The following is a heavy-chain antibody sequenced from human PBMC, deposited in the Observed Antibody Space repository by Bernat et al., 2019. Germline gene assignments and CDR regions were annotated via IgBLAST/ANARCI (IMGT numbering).Heavy chain of an antibody. V-gene: IGHV1-69*01. CDR1: GGTFSSYA. J-gene: IGHJ2*01. CDR3: ARRAQNYDFWSGYYQRSYWYFDL. CDR2: IIPIFGTA. Sequence: QAQLVQSGAEVKKPGSSVKVSCKASGGTFSSYAISWVRQAPGQGLEWMGGIIPIFGTANYAQKFQGRVTITADESTSTAYMELSSLRSEDTAVYYCARRAQNYDFWSGYYQRSYWYFDLWGRGTLVTVSS. D-gene: IGHD3-3*01.